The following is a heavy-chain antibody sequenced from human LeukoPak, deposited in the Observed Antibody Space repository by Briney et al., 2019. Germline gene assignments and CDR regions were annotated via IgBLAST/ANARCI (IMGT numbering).Heavy chain of an antibody. CDR1: GFTFSSYA. J-gene: IGHJ4*02. CDR3: AKDSWDIVVVPAAIEFDY. Sequence: GGSLRLSCAASGFTFSSYAMSWVRQAPGKGLEWVSAISGSGGSTYYADSVKGRFTISRDNSKNTLYLQMNSLRAEDTAVYYCAKDSWDIVVVPAAIEFDYWGQGTLVTVSS. V-gene: IGHV3-23*01. D-gene: IGHD2-2*01. CDR2: ISGSGGST.